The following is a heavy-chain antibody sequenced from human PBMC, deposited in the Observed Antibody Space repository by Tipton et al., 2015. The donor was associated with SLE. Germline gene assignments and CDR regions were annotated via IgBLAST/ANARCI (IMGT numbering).Heavy chain of an antibody. CDR1: GFTFDDYA. CDR2: ISWNSGSI. CDR3: AKEYYYGSGSFDY. J-gene: IGHJ4*02. V-gene: IGHV3-9*01. Sequence: SLRLSCAASGFTFDDYAMHWVRQAPGKGLEWVSGISWNSGSIGYADSVKGRFTIPRDNAKNSLYLQMNSLRAEDTALYYCAKEYYYGSGSFDYWGQGTLVTVSS. D-gene: IGHD3-10*01.